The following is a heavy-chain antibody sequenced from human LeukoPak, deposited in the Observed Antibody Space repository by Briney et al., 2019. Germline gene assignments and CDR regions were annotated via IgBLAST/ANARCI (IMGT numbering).Heavy chain of an antibody. J-gene: IGHJ4*02. D-gene: IGHD3-22*01. CDR3: ARVLYYYASSAYYSGFVY. CDR1: GYTFTGYY. Sequence: ASVKVSCKASGYTFTGYYMHWVRQAPGQGLEWMGWTNPNSGGTKYAQKFQGWVTMTRDTSISTAYMELSRLRSDDTAVYYCARVLYYYASSAYYSGFVYWGQGTLVTVSS. V-gene: IGHV1-2*04. CDR2: TNPNSGGT.